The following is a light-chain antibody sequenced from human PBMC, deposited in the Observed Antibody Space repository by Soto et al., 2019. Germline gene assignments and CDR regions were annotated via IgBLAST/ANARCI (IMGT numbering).Light chain of an antibody. CDR3: QQYDDLPYT. V-gene: IGKV1-33*01. J-gene: IGKJ2*01. CDR1: QDINKF. Sequence: DIQMTQSPSSLSASVGDRVSIACQASQDINKFLSWFQLNPGKAPKLLIYDASTLEAGVPSRFSGSGSGTDFTCTISSLQPEDIATYFCQQYDDLPYTFGQGTKLEIK. CDR2: DAS.